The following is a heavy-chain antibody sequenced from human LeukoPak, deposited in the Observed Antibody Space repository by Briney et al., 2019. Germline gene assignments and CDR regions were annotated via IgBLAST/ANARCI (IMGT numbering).Heavy chain of an antibody. CDR1: GGSISSYY. Sequence: SETLSLTCTVSGGSISSYYWSWIRQPAGKGLEWIGRIYTSGSTNYNPSLKSRVTMSVDTSKNQFSLKLSSVTAADTAVYYCARGGKNHDFWSGYYFDDAFDIWGQGTMVTVSS. CDR3: ARGGKNHDFWSGYYFDDAFDI. J-gene: IGHJ3*02. V-gene: IGHV4-4*07. CDR2: IYTSGST. D-gene: IGHD3-3*01.